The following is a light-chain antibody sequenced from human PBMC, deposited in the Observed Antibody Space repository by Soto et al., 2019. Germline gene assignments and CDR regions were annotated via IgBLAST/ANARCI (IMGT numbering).Light chain of an antibody. CDR2: EVS. V-gene: IGLV2-14*01. Sequence: QSALTQPASVSGSPGQSITISCTGTSSDVGGYNYVSWYQQHPGKAPKLMIYEVSNRPSGVSNRFSGSKSGNTASLTISGIEAEDGADYYCSSFTSINTGVFGGGTKLTVL. CDR3: SSFTSINTGV. CDR1: SSDVGGYNY. J-gene: IGLJ3*02.